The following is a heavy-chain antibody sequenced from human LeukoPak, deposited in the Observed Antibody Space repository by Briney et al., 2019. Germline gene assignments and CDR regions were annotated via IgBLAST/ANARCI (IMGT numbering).Heavy chain of an antibody. J-gene: IGHJ4*02. CDR1: GGTFSSYA. CDR2: IIPILGIA. D-gene: IGHD3-10*01. V-gene: IGHV1-69*04. Sequence: ASVKVSCKASGGTFSSYAISWVRQAPGQGLEWMGSIIPILGIANYAQKFQGRVTITADKSTSTAYMELSSLRSEDTAVYYCARHVKTVRGVIIKRYYFDYWGQGTLVTVSS. CDR3: ARHVKTVRGVIIKRYYFDY.